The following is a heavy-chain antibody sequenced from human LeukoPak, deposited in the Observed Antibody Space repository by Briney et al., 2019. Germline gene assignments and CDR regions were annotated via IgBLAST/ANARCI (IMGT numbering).Heavy chain of an antibody. CDR3: ARSGIRGVVVTS. J-gene: IGHJ5*02. CDR1: GFAFSNYW. CDR2: IKQDGSEE. D-gene: IGHD3-10*01. Sequence: GGSLRLSCAASGFAFSNYWMSWVRQAPGKGLEWVANIKQDGSEEYYVDSVKGRFTISRDNAKNSLFLQLNSLRAEDTAVCYCARSGIRGVVVTSWGQGTLVTVSS. V-gene: IGHV3-7*03.